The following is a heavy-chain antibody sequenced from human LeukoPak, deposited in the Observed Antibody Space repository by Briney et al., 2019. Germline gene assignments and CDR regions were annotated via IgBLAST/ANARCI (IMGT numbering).Heavy chain of an antibody. CDR2: IYYTGNI. D-gene: IGHD3-10*01. CDR1: GGSISSSSYY. CDR3: ARDQGGITRY. Sequence: PSETLSLTCTVSGGSISSSSYYWGWIRQPPGKGLEWIGNIYYTGNIYYNPSLNSRVTVSVDTSKNQFSLQLESMTVADTAVYFCARDQGGITRYWGQGTLVTVSS. J-gene: IGHJ4*02. V-gene: IGHV4-39*07.